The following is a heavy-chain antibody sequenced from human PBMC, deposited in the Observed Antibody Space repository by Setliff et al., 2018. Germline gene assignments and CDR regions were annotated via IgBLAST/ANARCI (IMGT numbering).Heavy chain of an antibody. D-gene: IGHD3-3*01. CDR2: MNPNSGNT. CDR1: GYTFTSYD. CDR3: ARGRERDYNFWSGYYTYYYYGMDV. Sequence: GESLKVSCKASGYTFTSYDINWVRQATGQGLEWMGWMNPNSGNTGYAQKFQGRVTMTRNTSISTAYMELSSLRSEDTAVYYCARGRERDYNFWSGYYTYYYYGMDVWGQGTTVTVSS. J-gene: IGHJ6*02. V-gene: IGHV1-8*02.